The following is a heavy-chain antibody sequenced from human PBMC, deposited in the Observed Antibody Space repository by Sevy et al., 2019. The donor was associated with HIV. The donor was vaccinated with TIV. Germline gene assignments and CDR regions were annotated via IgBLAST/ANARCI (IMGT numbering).Heavy chain of an antibody. D-gene: IGHD6-13*01. CDR3: AKNTAAAGVGGFDY. Sequence: TGKGLEWVTFIQYDGNNKYYTDSVKGRFTIYRDNAKNMFVLQMNDLRAEDTALYYCAKNTAAAGVGGFDYWGQGALVTVSS. J-gene: IGHJ4*02. V-gene: IGHV3-30*02. CDR2: IQYDGNNK.